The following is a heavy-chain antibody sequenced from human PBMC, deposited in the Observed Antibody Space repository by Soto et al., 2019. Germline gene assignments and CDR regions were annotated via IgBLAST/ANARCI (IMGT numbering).Heavy chain of an antibody. Sequence: GGSLRLSCAASGFTFSSYAMSWVRQAPGKRLEWVSAISGSGGSTYYADSVKGRFTISRDNSKNTLYLQMNSLRAEDTAVYYCATIGYDSSGYSLWGQGTLVTVSS. CDR3: ATIGYDSSGYSL. D-gene: IGHD3-22*01. J-gene: IGHJ4*02. CDR2: ISGSGGST. V-gene: IGHV3-23*01. CDR1: GFTFSSYA.